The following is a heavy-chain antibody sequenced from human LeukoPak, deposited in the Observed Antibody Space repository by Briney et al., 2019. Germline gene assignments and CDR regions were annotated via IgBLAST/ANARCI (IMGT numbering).Heavy chain of an antibody. J-gene: IGHJ4*02. V-gene: IGHV3-9*01. CDR2: ISWNSGSI. CDR1: GFTFDDHA. D-gene: IGHD5-18*01. Sequence: GGSLRLSCAASGFTFDDHAMHWVRQAPGKGLEWVSGISWNSGSIGYADSVKGRITISRDNAKKSLYLQMNSLRAEDTAVYYCARGGYSYGWIDYWGQGTLVTVSS. CDR3: ARGGYSYGWIDY.